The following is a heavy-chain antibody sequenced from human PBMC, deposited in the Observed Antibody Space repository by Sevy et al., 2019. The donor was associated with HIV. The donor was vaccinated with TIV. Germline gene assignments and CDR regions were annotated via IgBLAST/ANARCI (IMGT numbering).Heavy chain of an antibody. CDR3: TADLYCSGGKCYGPSSAY. Sequence: GGSLRLSCAASGFTISSAWMNWVRQAPGKGLEWVGRIKSRPDGGSSDYAAPVKGRFTISRDDLENTVYLQMNSLKIEDTAVYYCTADLYCSGGKCYGPSSAYWGQGTLVTVSS. D-gene: IGHD2-15*01. CDR2: IKSRPDGGSS. CDR1: GFTISSAW. J-gene: IGHJ4*02. V-gene: IGHV3-15*07.